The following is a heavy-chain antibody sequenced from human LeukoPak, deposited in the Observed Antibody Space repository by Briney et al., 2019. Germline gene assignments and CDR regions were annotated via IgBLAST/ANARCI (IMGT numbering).Heavy chain of an antibody. D-gene: IGHD4-23*01. CDR2: ISYDGSNK. CDR3: ARVPSTTVATFDY. CDR1: GFTFSSYA. Sequence: GGSLRHSCAASGFTFSSYAMHWVRQAPGKGLEWVAVISYDGSNKYYADSVKGRFTISRDNSKNTLYLQMNSLRAEDTAVYYCARVPSTTVATFDYWGQGTLVTVSS. J-gene: IGHJ4*02. V-gene: IGHV3-30*01.